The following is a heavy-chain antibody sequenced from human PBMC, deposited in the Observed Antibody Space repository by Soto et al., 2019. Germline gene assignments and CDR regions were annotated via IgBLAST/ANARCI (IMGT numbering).Heavy chain of an antibody. J-gene: IGHJ4*02. Sequence: QVQLVQSGAEVKKPGSSVKVSCKTSGDIFSGYSISWVRQAPGQGLEWMGGIIPIFGTTNYAQRFHGRVTITADKSTSTVYMELYSLKSEDTAVYYCARDLGSGYDPGDYWSQGTLVTVSS. D-gene: IGHD5-12*01. CDR3: ARDLGSGYDPGDY. CDR1: GDIFSGYS. CDR2: IIPIFGTT. V-gene: IGHV1-69*14.